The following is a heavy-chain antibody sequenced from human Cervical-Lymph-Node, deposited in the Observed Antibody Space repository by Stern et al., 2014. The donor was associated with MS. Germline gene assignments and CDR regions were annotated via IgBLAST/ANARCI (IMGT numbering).Heavy chain of an antibody. V-gene: IGHV4-31*01. CDR3: ARGRDGYKSHFDY. D-gene: IGHD5-24*01. J-gene: IGHJ4*02. Sequence: VQLVESGPGLVKPSQTLSLTCTVSGGSISSGGYYWSWIRPHPGKGLEWFGYIYYSGSTYYHPSLKSHVIISVDTSNNQFSLKLSSVTAADTAVYYWARGRDGYKSHFDYWGQGTLVTVSS. CDR1: GGSISSGGYY. CDR2: IYYSGST.